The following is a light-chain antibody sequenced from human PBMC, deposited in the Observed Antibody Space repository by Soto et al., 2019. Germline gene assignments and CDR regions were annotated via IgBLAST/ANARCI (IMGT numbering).Light chain of an antibody. J-gene: IGKJ1*01. CDR3: QQYGSSGT. V-gene: IGKV3-20*01. CDR2: AAS. CDR1: QSVRSN. Sequence: EIVMTQSPATLSVSPGEWATLSCRASQSVRSNLAWYQQRPGQAPRLLIYAASNRATGIPDRFSGSGSGTDFTLTISRLEPEDFAVYYCQQYGSSGTFGQGTKVDIK.